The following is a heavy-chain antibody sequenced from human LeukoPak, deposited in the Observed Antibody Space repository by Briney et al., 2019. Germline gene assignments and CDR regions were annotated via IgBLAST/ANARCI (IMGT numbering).Heavy chain of an antibody. CDR2: ISPSGGST. J-gene: IGHJ4*02. CDR3: ARDPDNYYGSGNGY. CDR1: GYTFTSNY. D-gene: IGHD3-10*01. Sequence: ASVKVSCKAFGYTFTSNYMHWVRQAPGQGPEWMGVISPSGGSTTYAQKFQGRVTMTRDMSTSTVYMELSSLRSEDTAVYYCARDPDNYYGSGNGYWGQGALVTVSS. V-gene: IGHV1-46*01.